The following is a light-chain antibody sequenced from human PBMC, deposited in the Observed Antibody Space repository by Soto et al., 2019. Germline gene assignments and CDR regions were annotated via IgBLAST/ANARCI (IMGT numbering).Light chain of an antibody. J-gene: IGLJ2*01. Sequence: QSALTQPPSASGSPGQSVTISCTGSSSDVGGYNFVSWYQQHPGKAPKLIIYEVSKRPSGVPDRFSGSKSGNTASLTVSGLQAEDEADYYCNSYTSSSTLVFGGGTKVTVL. CDR1: SSDVGGYNF. V-gene: IGLV2-8*01. CDR3: NSYTSSSTLV. CDR2: EVS.